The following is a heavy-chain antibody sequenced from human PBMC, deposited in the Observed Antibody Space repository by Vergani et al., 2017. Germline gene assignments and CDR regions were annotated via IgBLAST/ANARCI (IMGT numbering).Heavy chain of an antibody. CDR1: GFTFSTYA. CDR2: IDNSGRSI. J-gene: IGHJ1*01. Sequence: EVHLLESGGGLRQPGGSLKLSCAASGFTFSTYAMSWVRQVPGKGLEWLATIDNSGRSIYYTDSVKGRFTISRDNSKSTLLLQRNSLSAEDTALYYCDKSRASLDLWGEHFQHWGRGTLVTVSS. CDR3: DKSRASLDLWGEHFQH. V-gene: IGHV3-23*01. D-gene: IGHD3-16*01.